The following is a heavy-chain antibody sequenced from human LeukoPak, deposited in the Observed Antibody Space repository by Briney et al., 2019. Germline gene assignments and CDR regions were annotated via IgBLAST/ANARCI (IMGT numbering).Heavy chain of an antibody. D-gene: IGHD5-18*01. CDR1: GYSISSGYF. CDR3: ARVRLWFGAYFDY. V-gene: IGHV4-61*01. J-gene: IGHJ4*02. Sequence: SETLSLTCAVSGYSISSGYFWGWIRQPPGKGLEWIGYIYYSGSTNYNPSLKSRVTISVDTSKNQFSLKLSSVTAADTAVYYCARVRLWFGAYFDYWGQGTLVTVSS. CDR2: IYYSGST.